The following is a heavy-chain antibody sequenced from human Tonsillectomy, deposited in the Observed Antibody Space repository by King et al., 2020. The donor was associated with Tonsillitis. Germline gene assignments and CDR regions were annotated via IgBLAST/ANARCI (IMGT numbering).Heavy chain of an antibody. J-gene: IGHJ5*02. Sequence: VQLQESGPGLVKPSETLSLTCTVSGYSISSGYYWGWIRQPPGKGLEWIGSIYHSGSTYYNPSLKSRVTISVDTSKNQFSLKLSSVTAADPAVYYCARDNGGTVRWWFDHWCQGTLVTVSS. D-gene: IGHD4-17*01. CDR3: ARDNGGTVRWWFDH. CDR2: IYHSGST. V-gene: IGHV4-38-2*02. CDR1: GYSISSGYY.